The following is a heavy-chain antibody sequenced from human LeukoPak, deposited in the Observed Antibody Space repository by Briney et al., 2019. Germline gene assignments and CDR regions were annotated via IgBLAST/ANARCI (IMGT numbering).Heavy chain of an antibody. CDR3: ASWSEVGAGDYFDY. D-gene: IGHD1-26*01. J-gene: IGHJ4*02. CDR1: GGTFSSYA. V-gene: IGHV1-69*13. CDR2: IIPIFGTA. Sequence: GASVKVSCKASGGTFSSYAISWVRQAPGQGLEWMGGIIPIFGTANYAQKFQGRVTITADESTSTAYMELSSLRSEDTAVYYCASWSEVGAGDYFDYWGQGTLVTVSS.